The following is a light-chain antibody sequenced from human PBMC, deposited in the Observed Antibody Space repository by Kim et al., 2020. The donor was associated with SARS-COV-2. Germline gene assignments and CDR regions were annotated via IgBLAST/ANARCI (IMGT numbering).Light chain of an antibody. CDR2: YDS. V-gene: IGLV3-21*04. CDR1: NIGRKS. J-gene: IGLJ3*02. CDR3: QVWDSSSDNRV. Sequence: PGKTARITGGGNNIGRKSVHWYQQKPGEDTVLVIYYDSDRPSGSPERISDSNSGNTATLAISRVEAGDEADYYCQVWDSSSDNRVFGGGTKVTVL.